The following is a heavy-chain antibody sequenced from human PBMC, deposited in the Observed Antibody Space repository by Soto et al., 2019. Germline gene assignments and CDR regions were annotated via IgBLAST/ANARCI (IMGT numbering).Heavy chain of an antibody. V-gene: IGHV4-39*01. CDR3: ARLSPGSVLVSVSRPH. CDR1: GGSISSSSYY. Sequence: SETLSLTCTVSGGSISSSSYYWGWIRQPPGKGLEWIGSIYYSGSTYYNPSLKSRVTISVDTSKNQFSLKLSSVTAADTAVYYCARLSPGSVLVSVSRPHWGQGTLVTVSS. J-gene: IGHJ4*02. D-gene: IGHD6-13*01. CDR2: IYYSGST.